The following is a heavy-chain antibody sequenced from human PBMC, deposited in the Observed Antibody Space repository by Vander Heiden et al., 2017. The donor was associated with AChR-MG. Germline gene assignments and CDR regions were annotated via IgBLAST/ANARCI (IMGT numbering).Heavy chain of an antibody. V-gene: IGHV4-34*01. Sequence: QVQLQQWGAGLLKPSETLSLTCAVYGGSFSGYYWSWIRPPPGKGLEWIGEINHSGSTNYNPSLKSRVTISVDTSKNQFSLKLSSVTAADTAVYYCARGQRITIFGVVIIKDWWFDPWGQGTLVTVSS. D-gene: IGHD3-3*01. J-gene: IGHJ5*02. CDR1: GGSFSGYY. CDR2: INHSGST. CDR3: ARGQRITIFGVVIIKDWWFDP.